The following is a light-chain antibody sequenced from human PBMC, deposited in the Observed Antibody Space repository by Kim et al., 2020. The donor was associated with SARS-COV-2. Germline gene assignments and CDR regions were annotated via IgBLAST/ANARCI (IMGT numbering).Light chain of an antibody. J-gene: IGLJ2*01. CDR1: RSDVGGYNY. CDR2: EVS. Sequence: GQSFTFSCTGTRSDVGGYNYVSWYQQHPGNAPKLMIYEVSKRPSGVPDRFSGSKAGNTGSLTVSGLQAEDEAEYYCSSYAGINNLVFGGGTQLTVL. CDR3: SSYAGINNLV. V-gene: IGLV2-8*01.